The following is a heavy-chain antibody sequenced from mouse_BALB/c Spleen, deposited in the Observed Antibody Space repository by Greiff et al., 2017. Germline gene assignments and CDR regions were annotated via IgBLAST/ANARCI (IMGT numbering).Heavy chain of an antibody. Sequence: EVQLQQSGAELVRPGALVKLSCKASGFNIKDYYMHWVKQRPEQGLEWIGWIDPENGNTIYDPKFQGKASITADTSSNTAYLQLSSLTSEDTAVYYCARQGRGVNAMDYWGQGTSVTVSS. J-gene: IGHJ4*01. CDR3: ARQGRGVNAMDY. CDR2: IDPENGNT. V-gene: IGHV14-1*02. D-gene: IGHD3-3*01. CDR1: GFNIKDYY.